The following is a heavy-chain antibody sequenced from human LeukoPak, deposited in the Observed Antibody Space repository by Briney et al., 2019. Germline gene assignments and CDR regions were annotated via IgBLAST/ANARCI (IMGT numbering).Heavy chain of an antibody. J-gene: IGHJ6*03. CDR3: ATGNTRTSAITVYYYYMDV. CDR2: FIPEDGET. V-gene: IGHV1-24*01. D-gene: IGHD1-7*01. CDR1: GYTLTELS. Sequence: ASVKVSCKVSGYTLTELSMHWVRQAPGKGLEWMVGFIPEDGETIYAQKFQGRVTMTEDTSTDTAYMKLSSLRSEDTAVYYCATGNTRTSAITVYYYYMDVWGKGTTVTVSS.